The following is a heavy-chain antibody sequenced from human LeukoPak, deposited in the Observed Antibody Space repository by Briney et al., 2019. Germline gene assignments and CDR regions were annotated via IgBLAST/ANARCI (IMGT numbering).Heavy chain of an antibody. J-gene: IGHJ5*02. Sequence: PGGSLRLSCAASGFIFTDYGFHWVRQAPGKGLEWVAAIWSDATNMFYANSVKGRFFIQRDDYQNTVYLEMSSLRAEDTAVYYCARADCSGSTCYLRRSWFDPWGQGTLVTVSS. CDR3: ARADCSGSTCYLRRSWFDP. D-gene: IGHD2-2*01. CDR1: GFIFTDYG. V-gene: IGHV3-33*01. CDR2: IWSDATNM.